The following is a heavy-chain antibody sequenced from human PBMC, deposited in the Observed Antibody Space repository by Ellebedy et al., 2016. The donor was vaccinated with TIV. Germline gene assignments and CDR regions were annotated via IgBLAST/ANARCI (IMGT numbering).Heavy chain of an antibody. CDR3: VKDGNYASFEN. CDR1: AFTFDDYG. D-gene: IGHD1-7*01. Sequence: PGGSLRLSCATSAFTFDDYGMSWVRQVPGRGLEWVSGITWNGRSTDYADSVKGRFTISRDNSKNMLYLQMHSLITEDTALYYCVKDGNYASFENWGQGALVTVAS. CDR2: ITWNGRST. J-gene: IGHJ4*02. V-gene: IGHV3-20*04.